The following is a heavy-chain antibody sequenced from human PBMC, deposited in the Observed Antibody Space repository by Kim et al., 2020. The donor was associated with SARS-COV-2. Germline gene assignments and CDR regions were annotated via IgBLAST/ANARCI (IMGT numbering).Heavy chain of an antibody. Sequence: ETLSLTCAVYGGSFSGYYWSWIRQPPGKGLELIGEINHSGSTNYNPSLKSRVTISVDTSKNQFSLKLSSVTAADTAVYYCARGTGIAAAGPGWFDPWG. J-gene: IGHJ5*02. D-gene: IGHD6-13*01. CDR3: ARGTGIAAAGPGWFDP. CDR1: GGSFSGYY. CDR2: INHSGST. V-gene: IGHV4-34*01.